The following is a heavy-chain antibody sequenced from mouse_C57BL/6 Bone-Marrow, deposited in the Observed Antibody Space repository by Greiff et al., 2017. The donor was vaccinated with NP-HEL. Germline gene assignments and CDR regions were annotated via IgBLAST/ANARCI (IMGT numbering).Heavy chain of an antibody. D-gene: IGHD2-2*01. CDR2: IDPSDSYT. Sequence: QVQLQQPGAELVMPGASVKLSCKASGYTFTSYWMHWVKQRPEQGLEWIGEIDPSDSYTNYNQKFKGKSTLTVDKSSSTAYMQLSSLTSEDSAVYYCAIYYGFYFDYWGQGTTLTVSS. CDR3: AIYYGFYFDY. V-gene: IGHV1-69*01. J-gene: IGHJ2*01. CDR1: GYTFTSYW.